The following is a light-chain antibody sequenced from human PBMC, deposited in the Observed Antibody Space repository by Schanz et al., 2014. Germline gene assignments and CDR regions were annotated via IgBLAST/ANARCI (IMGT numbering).Light chain of an antibody. CDR3: SSYAGTSTTVP. J-gene: IGLJ2*01. CDR2: EVS. Sequence: QSALTQPPSASGSPGQSVTISCTGTSSDVGGYNYVSWYQQHPGKAPKLMIYEVSKRPSGVPDRFSGSKSGNTASLTVSGLQAEDEADYYCSSYAGTSTTVPFGGGTKVTVL. CDR1: SSDVGGYNY. V-gene: IGLV2-8*01.